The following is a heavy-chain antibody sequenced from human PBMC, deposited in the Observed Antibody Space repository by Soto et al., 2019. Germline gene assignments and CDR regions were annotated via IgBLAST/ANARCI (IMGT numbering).Heavy chain of an antibody. Sequence: GGSLRLSWAASGFTFSSDWMSCVRQSPGKGLEWGSVIFTTGTTYYADSVKGRFTISRDDSKNTLYLQMNSLRADDTAVYYCARERYSYGFDYWGQGTVVTVSS. CDR2: IFTTGTT. V-gene: IGHV3-53*01. J-gene: IGHJ4*02. CDR1: GFTFSSDW. D-gene: IGHD5-18*01. CDR3: ARERYSYGFDY.